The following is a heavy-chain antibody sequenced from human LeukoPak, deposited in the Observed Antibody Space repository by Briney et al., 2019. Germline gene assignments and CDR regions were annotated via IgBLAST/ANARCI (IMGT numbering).Heavy chain of an antibody. J-gene: IGHJ6*02. CDR2: ISSSSSYI. CDR1: GFTFSSYS. CDR3: ARVSPRSPPIFDWLPHYYYGMDV. V-gene: IGHV3-21*01. Sequence: KPGGSLRLSCAASGFTFSSYSMNWVRQAPGKGLEWVSSISSSSSYIYYADSVKGRLTISRDNAKNSLYLQMNSLRAEDTAVYYCARVSPRSPPIFDWLPHYYYGMDVWGQGTTVTVSS. D-gene: IGHD3-9*01.